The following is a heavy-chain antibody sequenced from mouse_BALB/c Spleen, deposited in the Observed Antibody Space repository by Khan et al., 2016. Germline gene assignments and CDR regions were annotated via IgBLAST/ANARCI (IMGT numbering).Heavy chain of an antibody. D-gene: IGHD1-1*01. V-gene: IGHV3-8*02. Sequence: EVQLQESGPSLVKPSQTLSLTCSVTGDSITSCYWNWIRKFPGTKLEYMGYISYSGSTYYNPSLKSRISITRDTSKNQYYLQLNSVTTEDTATYYCARYDGSSYVRAMDYWGQGTSVTVSS. J-gene: IGHJ4*01. CDR1: GDSITSCY. CDR2: ISYSGST. CDR3: ARYDGSSYVRAMDY.